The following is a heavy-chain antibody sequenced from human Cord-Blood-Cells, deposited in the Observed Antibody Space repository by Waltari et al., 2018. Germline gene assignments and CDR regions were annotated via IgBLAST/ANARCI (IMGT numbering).Heavy chain of an antibody. V-gene: IGHV3-33*01. CDR2: IGYDGSNK. CDR3: AGDRFWSGYGPIDAFDI. D-gene: IGHD3-3*01. Sequence: QVQLVESGGGVVQPGRSLRLSCAASGFTFRRYGMPWVRAAPGKGLGWVAVIGYDGSNKYYADSVKGRFTISRDNSKNTLYLQMNSLRAEDTAVYYCAGDRFWSGYGPIDAFDIWGQGTMVTVSS. J-gene: IGHJ3*02. CDR1: GFTFRRYG.